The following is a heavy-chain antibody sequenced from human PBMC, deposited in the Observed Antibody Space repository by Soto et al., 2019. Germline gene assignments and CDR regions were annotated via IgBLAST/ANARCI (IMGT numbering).Heavy chain of an antibody. D-gene: IGHD5-12*01. CDR3: AYAVATIKRIEYYYYYMDV. J-gene: IGHJ6*03. CDR1: GGSIXSSSYY. Sequence: ASETLSLTCSVSGGSIXSSSYYWGWIRQPPGKGLEWIGSIYYSGSTYYNPSLKSRVTISVDTSKNQFSLKLSSVTAADTAVYYCAYAVATIKRIEYYYYYMDVWGKGTTVTVSS. CDR2: IYYSGST. V-gene: IGHV4-39*01.